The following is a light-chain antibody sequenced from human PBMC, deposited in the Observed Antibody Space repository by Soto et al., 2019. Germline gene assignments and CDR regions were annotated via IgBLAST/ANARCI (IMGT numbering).Light chain of an antibody. Sequence: EIVLTQSLATLSLSPGGGSSLSRRASPSLSDTLAWYQQKPGQAPRLLIYGASRRATGFPARFSGSGSGTDFTLTISSLEPEDFAVYYCQQRSKWPLTVGGGTKVDI. J-gene: IGKJ4*01. CDR3: QQRSKWPLT. CDR2: GAS. CDR1: PSLSDT. V-gene: IGKV3-11*01.